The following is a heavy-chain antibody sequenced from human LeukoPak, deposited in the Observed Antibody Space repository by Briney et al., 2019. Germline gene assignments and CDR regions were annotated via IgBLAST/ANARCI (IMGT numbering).Heavy chain of an antibody. CDR1: GFTFSSYA. CDR3: ARGGYCSSAICYSLNAFDI. V-gene: IGHV3-23*01. CDR2: ITSGGST. D-gene: IGHD2-2*01. J-gene: IGHJ3*02. Sequence: PGGSLRLSCAASGFTFSSYAMTWVRQAPGKGLEWVSSITSGGSTNYADSVQGRFTISRDNAKNSLSLQMNSLRAEDTAVYYCARGGYCSSAICYSLNAFDIWGQGTVVTISS.